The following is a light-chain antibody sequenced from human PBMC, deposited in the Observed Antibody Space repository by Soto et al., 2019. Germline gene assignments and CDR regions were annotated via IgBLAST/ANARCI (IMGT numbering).Light chain of an antibody. CDR1: QSVSSY. J-gene: IGKJ1*01. CDR3: QQYNNWPPT. Sequence: EIVMTQSPATLSVSPGERATLSCRASQSVSSYLAWYQQKPGQVPSLLIYGASTRATGIPARFSGSGSGTEFTLTISSLQSEDFAVYYCQQYNNWPPTFGQGTKVDIK. V-gene: IGKV3-15*01. CDR2: GAS.